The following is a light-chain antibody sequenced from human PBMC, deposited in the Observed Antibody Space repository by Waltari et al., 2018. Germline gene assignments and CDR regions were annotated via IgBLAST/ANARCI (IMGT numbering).Light chain of an antibody. J-gene: IGLJ3*02. V-gene: IGLV1-44*01. CDR1: SSTIGINT. CDR3: ATWDDSLNGRV. CDR2: ANY. Sequence: QSVLTQPPLASGTPGQRVTISCSGNSSTIGINTVTWYQQLPGTAPKVLIFANYHRPSGVPDRFSASKSDTSASLAISGLQSEDEAGYFCATWDDSLNGRVFGGGTKLTVL.